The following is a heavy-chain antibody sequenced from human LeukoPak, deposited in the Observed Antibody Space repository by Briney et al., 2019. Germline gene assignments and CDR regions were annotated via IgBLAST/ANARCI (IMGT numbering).Heavy chain of an antibody. J-gene: IGHJ4*02. Sequence: ASVKVSCKASGGTFSSYAISWVRQAPGQGLEWMGWINPNSGGTNYAQKFQGRVTMTRDTSISTAYMELSRLRSDDTAVYYCARDRRYYYDSSGYYESAALDYWGQGTLVTVSS. CDR1: GGTFSSYA. CDR3: ARDRRYYYDSSGYYESAALDY. D-gene: IGHD3-22*01. CDR2: INPNSGGT. V-gene: IGHV1-2*02.